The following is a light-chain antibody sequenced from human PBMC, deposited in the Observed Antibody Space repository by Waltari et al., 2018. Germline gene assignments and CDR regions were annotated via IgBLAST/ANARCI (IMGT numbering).Light chain of an antibody. Sequence: EVVMTQSPVTLSVSPGERATLSCRASQSVSDDLAWYQQKPGQAPRLLIYGASIRATGIPGRFSGSGSGTEFTLTISSLQSEDLATYYCQQYNNWPPTFGGGTKVQIK. J-gene: IGKJ4*01. CDR3: QQYNNWPPT. CDR1: QSVSDD. CDR2: GAS. V-gene: IGKV3-15*01.